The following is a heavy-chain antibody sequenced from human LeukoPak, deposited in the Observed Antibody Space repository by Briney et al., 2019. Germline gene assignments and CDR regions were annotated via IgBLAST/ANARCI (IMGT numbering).Heavy chain of an antibody. V-gene: IGHV2-70*11. CDR1: GFSLSTSGMC. D-gene: IGHD7-27*01. J-gene: IGHJ3*02. CDR3: ARILTGEKGDAFDI. CDR2: IDWDDDK. Sequence: SGPTLVSPTQTLTLTCTFSGFSLSTSGMCVSWIRQPPGKALEWLARIDWDDDKYYSTSLKTRLTISKDTSKNQVVLTMTNMDPVDTATYYCARILTGEKGDAFDIWGQGTMVTVSS.